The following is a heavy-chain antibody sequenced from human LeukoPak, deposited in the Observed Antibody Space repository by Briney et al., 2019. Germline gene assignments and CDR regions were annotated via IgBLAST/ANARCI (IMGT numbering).Heavy chain of an antibody. D-gene: IGHD2-8*01. CDR2: IRPDGTST. CDR3: AKSGNGFAS. V-gene: IGHV3-7*01. CDR1: GFSFSASY. Sequence: AGGSLRLSCAASGFSFSASYMTWVRQAPGKGLECVAYIRPDGTSTYYVDSVRGRFTISRDNAKTSLYLQMNSLRAEDTAVYYCAKSGNGFASWGQGALVTVSS. J-gene: IGHJ4*02.